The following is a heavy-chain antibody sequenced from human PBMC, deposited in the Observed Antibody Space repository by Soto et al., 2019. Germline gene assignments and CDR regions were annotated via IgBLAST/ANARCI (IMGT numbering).Heavy chain of an antibody. Sequence: QVQLQESGPGLVKPSQTLSLTCTVSGGAISSGGYYWSWIRQHPGKGLEWIGYIYYTGCTYYNPSLKSRVTISVDTSKNQFSLKLSSVTAADTAVYYCATLYMVRGVRTFDYWGQGTLVTVSS. J-gene: IGHJ4*02. CDR1: GGAISSGGYY. CDR2: IYYTGCT. CDR3: ATLYMVRGVRTFDY. V-gene: IGHV4-31*03. D-gene: IGHD3-10*01.